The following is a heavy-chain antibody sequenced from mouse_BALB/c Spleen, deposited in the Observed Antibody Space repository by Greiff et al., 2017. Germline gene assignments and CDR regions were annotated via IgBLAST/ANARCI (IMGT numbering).Heavy chain of an antibody. CDR3: ARLGLLRAMDY. V-gene: IGHV1-14*01. CDR1: GYTFTSYV. CDR2: INPYNDGT. J-gene: IGHJ4*01. D-gene: IGHD2-3*01. Sequence: EVKVVESGPELVKPGASVKMSCKASGYTFTSYVMHWVKQKPGQGLEWIGYINPYNDGTKYNEKFKGKATLTSDKSSSTAYMELSSLTSEDSAVYYCARLGLLRAMDYWGQGTSVTVSS.